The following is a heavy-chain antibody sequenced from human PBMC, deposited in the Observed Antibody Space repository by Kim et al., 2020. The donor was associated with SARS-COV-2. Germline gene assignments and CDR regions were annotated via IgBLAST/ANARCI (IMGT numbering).Heavy chain of an antibody. Sequence: GGSLRLSCAASGFTFSSYSMNWVRQAPGKGLEWVSYISSSSSTIYYADSVKGRFTTSRDHAKNSLYLQMNSLRDEDTAVYYCARDLTTDDGMDVWGQGTTVTVS. CDR3: ARDLTTDDGMDV. CDR1: GFTFSSYS. J-gene: IGHJ6*02. D-gene: IGHD4-4*01. CDR2: ISSSSSTI. V-gene: IGHV3-48*02.